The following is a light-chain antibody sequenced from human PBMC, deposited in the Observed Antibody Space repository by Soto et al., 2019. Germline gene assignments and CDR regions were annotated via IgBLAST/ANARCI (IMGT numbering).Light chain of an antibody. CDR1: QSISSW. J-gene: IGKJ1*01. V-gene: IGKV1-5*01. Sequence: DIQMTQSPSTLSASVGDRVTITCRASQSISSWLAWYQQKPGKAPQLLIYDASSLESGVPSRFSGSGSGTEFTLTISSLQPDDFATYSCQQYNSYSGTFGQGTKVEIK. CDR2: DAS. CDR3: QQYNSYSGT.